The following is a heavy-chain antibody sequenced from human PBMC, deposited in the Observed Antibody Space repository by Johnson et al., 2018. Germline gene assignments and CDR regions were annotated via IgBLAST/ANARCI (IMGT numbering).Heavy chain of an antibody. J-gene: IGHJ4*02. D-gene: IGHD3-16*01. CDR1: GFTFSSYG. CDR3: AKATSETSLGFLLGY. Sequence: QVQLVESGGGVVQPGRSLRLSCAASGFTFSSYGMHWVRQAPGKGLEWVAVISTDGYYKYYGDSVKGRFTISRDNSKNTLYLQMNSLRPEDTAVYYCAKATSETSLGFLLGYWGQGTLVTVSS. V-gene: IGHV3-30*18. CDR2: ISTDGYYK.